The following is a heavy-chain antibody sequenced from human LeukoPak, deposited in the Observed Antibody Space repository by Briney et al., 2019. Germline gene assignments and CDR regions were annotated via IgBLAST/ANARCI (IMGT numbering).Heavy chain of an antibody. CDR2: INSDGSST. D-gene: IGHD3-3*01. J-gene: IGHJ4*02. V-gene: IGHV3-74*01. CDR1: GFTFSSYW. CDR3: AREAIFGVVLGRDY. Sequence: QPGGSLRLSCAASGFTFSSYWMHWVRHAPGKGLVWVSRINSDGSSTSYADSVKGRFTISRDNAKNTLYLQMNSLRAEDTAVYYCAREAIFGVVLGRDYWGQGTLVTVSS.